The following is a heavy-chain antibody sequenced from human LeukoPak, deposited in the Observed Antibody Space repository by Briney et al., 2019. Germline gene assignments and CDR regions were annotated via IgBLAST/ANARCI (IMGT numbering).Heavy chain of an antibody. Sequence: KPGGSLRLSCAASGFTFSSYSMNWVRQAPGKGLEWVSSISSSSSYIYYADSVKGRFTISRDNAKNSLYLQMNSLSAEETAVYYCARSGWRYCSSTSCYSWFDPWGQGTLVTVSS. V-gene: IGHV3-21*01. D-gene: IGHD2-2*02. CDR3: ARSGWRYCSSTSCYSWFDP. J-gene: IGHJ5*02. CDR1: GFTFSSYS. CDR2: ISSSSSYI.